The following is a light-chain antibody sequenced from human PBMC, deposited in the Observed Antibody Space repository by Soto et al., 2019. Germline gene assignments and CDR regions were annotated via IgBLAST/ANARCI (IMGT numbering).Light chain of an antibody. Sequence: DIQMTQSPSTLSASVGDRVTITCRASQSISSWLAWYQQKPGKAPKLLIYNASSLESGVQARFSGSGSGTEFTLTISSLQPDDFATYYCQQYSSYSGTFGQGTKVEIK. J-gene: IGKJ1*01. CDR1: QSISSW. V-gene: IGKV1-5*01. CDR2: NAS. CDR3: QQYSSYSGT.